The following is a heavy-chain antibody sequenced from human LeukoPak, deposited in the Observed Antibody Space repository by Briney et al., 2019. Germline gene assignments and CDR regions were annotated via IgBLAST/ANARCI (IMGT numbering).Heavy chain of an antibody. Sequence: TGGSLRLSCAASGFTFSSNWMHWVRQAPGKGLVWVSRINEDGSTTNYADSVKGRFTISRDNAKNTLILQMNSLRAEDTAVYYCARDWVYKIDYWGRGTLVTVSS. CDR3: ARDWVYKIDY. J-gene: IGHJ4*02. CDR1: GFTFSSNW. CDR2: INEDGSTT. D-gene: IGHD5-24*01. V-gene: IGHV3-74*01.